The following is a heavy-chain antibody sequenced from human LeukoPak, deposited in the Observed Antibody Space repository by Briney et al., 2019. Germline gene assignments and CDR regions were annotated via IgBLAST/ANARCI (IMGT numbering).Heavy chain of an antibody. J-gene: IGHJ4*02. CDR2: ISYDGSNK. CDR1: GFTFSSYA. CDR3: ARDVGVVVAATASDPDY. Sequence: GRSLRLSCTASGFTFSSYAMHWVRQAPGKGLEWVSVISYDGSNKYYADSVKGRFTISRDNSKNTLYLQMNSLRAEDTAVYYCARDVGVVVAATASDPDYWGQGTLVTVSS. V-gene: IGHV3-30-3*01. D-gene: IGHD2-15*01.